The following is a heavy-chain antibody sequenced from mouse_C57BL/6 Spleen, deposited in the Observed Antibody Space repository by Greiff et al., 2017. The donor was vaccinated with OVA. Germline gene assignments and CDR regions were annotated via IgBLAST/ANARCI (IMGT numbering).Heavy chain of an antibody. V-gene: IGHV1-82*01. J-gene: IGHJ2*01. CDR3: ARGDYGSSYGYYFDY. CDR2: IYPGDGDT. D-gene: IGHD1-1*01. CDR1: GYAFSSSW. Sequence: QVQLQQSGPELVKPGASVKISCKASGYAFSSSWMNWVKQRPGKGLEWIGRIYPGDGDTNYNGKFKGKATLTADKSSSTAYMQLSSLTSEDSAVYFCARGDYGSSYGYYFDYWGQGTTLTVSS.